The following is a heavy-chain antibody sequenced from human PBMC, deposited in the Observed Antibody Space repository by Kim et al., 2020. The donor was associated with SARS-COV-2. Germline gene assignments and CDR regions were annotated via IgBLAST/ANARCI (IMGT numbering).Heavy chain of an antibody. Sequence: SETLSLTCTVSGGSISSSSYYWGWIRQPPGKGLEWIGSIYYSGSTYYNPSLKSRVTISVDTSKNQFSLKLSSVTAADTAVYYCARLPEKGPNYFDYWGQGTLVTVSS. D-gene: IGHD2-2*01. CDR2: IYYSGST. CDR3: ARLPEKGPNYFDY. V-gene: IGHV4-39*01. CDR1: GGSISSSSYY. J-gene: IGHJ4*02.